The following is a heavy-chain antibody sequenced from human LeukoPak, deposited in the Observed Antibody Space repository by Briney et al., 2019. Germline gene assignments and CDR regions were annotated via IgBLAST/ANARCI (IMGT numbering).Heavy chain of an antibody. CDR2: IYSGGET. CDR1: GVSVSSNF. J-gene: IGHJ5*02. V-gene: IGHV3-66*01. CDR3: TRDPPAVAINTYA. D-gene: IGHD6-13*01. Sequence: GGSLRLSCAASGVSVSSNFMIWVRQAPGKGLEWVSLIYSGGETSYADSVKGRFSISRDNSKNTLYLQMNSLRVEDTAVYYCTRDPPAVAINTYAWGQGTLITVSS.